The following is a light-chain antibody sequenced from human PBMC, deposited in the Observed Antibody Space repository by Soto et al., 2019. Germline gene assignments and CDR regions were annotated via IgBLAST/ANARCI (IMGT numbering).Light chain of an antibody. J-gene: IGKJ4*01. CDR1: QSVSSY. V-gene: IGKV3-11*01. CDR3: QQRSNWPLT. CDR2: DAS. Sequence: EIVLTQSPATLSLSPGERATLSCRASQSVSSYLAWYQQKPGQAPRLLMYDASNRATGIPARFSGSGSGTDFPLTISSLEPEDLAVYYCQQRSNWPLTFGGGTKVEIK.